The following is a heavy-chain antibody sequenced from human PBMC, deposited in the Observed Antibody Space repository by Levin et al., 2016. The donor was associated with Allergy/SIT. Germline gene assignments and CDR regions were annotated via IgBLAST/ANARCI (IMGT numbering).Heavy chain of an antibody. V-gene: IGHV3-30*18. D-gene: IGHD3-3*01. J-gene: IGHJ5*02. CDR2: ISYDGSNK. CDR3: AKSKSVLRPPNWFDP. Sequence: WIRQPPGKGLEWVAVISYDGSNKYYADSVKGRFTISRDNSKNTLYLQMNSLRAEDTAVYYCAKSKSVLRPPNWFDPWGQGTLVTVSS.